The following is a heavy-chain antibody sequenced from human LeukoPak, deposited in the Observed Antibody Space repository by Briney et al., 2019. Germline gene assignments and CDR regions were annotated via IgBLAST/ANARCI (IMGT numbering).Heavy chain of an antibody. CDR1: GGSISSSSYS. D-gene: IGHD3-22*01. V-gene: IGHV4-39*07. J-gene: IGHJ3*02. CDR3: ARESYYDSSGYSHDAFDI. Sequence: SETLSLTCTVSGGSISSSSYSWAWLRQPPGKGLEWIGSIYYSGNTYYKSSLKSRFTIAVDTYKNQFSLKLNSVTAADTAVYYCARESYYDSSGYSHDAFDIWGQGTMVTVSS. CDR2: IYYSGNT.